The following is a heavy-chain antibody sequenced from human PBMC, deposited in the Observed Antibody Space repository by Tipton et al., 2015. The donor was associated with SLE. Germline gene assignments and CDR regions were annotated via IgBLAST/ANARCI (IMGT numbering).Heavy chain of an antibody. CDR2: IWYDGSNK. J-gene: IGHJ3*02. Sequence: QLVQSGAEVKKPGASVKVSCKASGYTFTNYGISWVRQAPGKGLEWVAVIWYDGSNKYYADSVKGRFTISRDNSKNTLYLQMNSLRAEDTAVYYCAKGLSPRDAFDIWGQGTMVTVSS. CDR3: AKGLSPRDAFDI. CDR1: GYTFTNYG. V-gene: IGHV3-30*02.